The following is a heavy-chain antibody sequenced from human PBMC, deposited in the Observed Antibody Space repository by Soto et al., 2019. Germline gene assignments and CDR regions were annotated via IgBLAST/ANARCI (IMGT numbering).Heavy chain of an antibody. Sequence: ASVKVSCKASGYTFTSYDINWVRQATGQGLEWMGWMNPTSGNTGYAQKFQGRVTMTRNTSISTAYMELSSLRSEDTAVYYCASLGETLAAFDTLGQGTMLTVSS. V-gene: IGHV1-8*01. CDR1: GYTFTSYD. CDR3: ASLGETLAAFDT. CDR2: MNPTSGNT. J-gene: IGHJ3*02. D-gene: IGHD2-21*01.